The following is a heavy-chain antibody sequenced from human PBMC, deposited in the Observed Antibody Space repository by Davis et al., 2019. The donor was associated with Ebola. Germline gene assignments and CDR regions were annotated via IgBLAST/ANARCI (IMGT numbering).Heavy chain of an antibody. Sequence: SETLSLTCAISGDSVSSNSAAWNWIRQSPSRGLEWVGRTYYRSKWYNDYAVSVKSRITINPDTSKNQFSLQLNSVTPEGTAVYYCAREGRWGSGWYDYWGQGTLVTVSS. J-gene: IGHJ4*02. V-gene: IGHV6-1*01. CDR1: GDSVSSNSAA. CDR2: TYYRSKWYN. D-gene: IGHD6-19*01. CDR3: AREGRWGSGWYDY.